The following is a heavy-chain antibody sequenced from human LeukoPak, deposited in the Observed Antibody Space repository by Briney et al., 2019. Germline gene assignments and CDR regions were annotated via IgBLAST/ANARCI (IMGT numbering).Heavy chain of an antibody. V-gene: IGHV1-8*01. Sequence: SVPVSFKSTVYTYPSYDCHWVGQATAKGREWMGWMNPNSGNTGYAQKFQGRVTMTRNTSISTAYMELSSLRSEDTAVYYCAREIWLRLPDYWGQGTLVTVSS. CDR1: VYTYPSYD. CDR2: MNPNSGNT. J-gene: IGHJ4*02. CDR3: AREIWLRLPDY. D-gene: IGHD5-12*01.